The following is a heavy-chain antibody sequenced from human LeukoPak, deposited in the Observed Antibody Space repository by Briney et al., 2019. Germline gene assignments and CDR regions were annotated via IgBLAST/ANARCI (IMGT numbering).Heavy chain of an antibody. CDR3: AREVYCGSGSYYEGWFDP. V-gene: IGHV4-30-2*01. Sequence: PSQTLSLTCAVSGGSISSGGYSWSWIRQPPGKGLEWIGYIYHSGSTYYNPSLKSRVTISVDRSKNQFSLKLSSVTAADTAVYYCAREVYCGSGSYYEGWFDPWGQGTLVTVSS. CDR2: IYHSGST. CDR1: GGSISSGGYS. J-gene: IGHJ5*02. D-gene: IGHD3-10*01.